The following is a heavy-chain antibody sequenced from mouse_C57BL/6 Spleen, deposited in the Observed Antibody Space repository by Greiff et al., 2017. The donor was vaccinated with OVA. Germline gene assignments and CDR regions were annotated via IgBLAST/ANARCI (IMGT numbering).Heavy chain of an antibody. CDR2: IYPGDGDT. J-gene: IGHJ3*01. V-gene: IGHV1-80*01. D-gene: IGHD3-2*02. CDR3: ARNPRAQASLFAD. CDR1: GYAFSSYW. Sequence: QVQLQQSGAELVKPGASVKISCKASGYAFSSYWMNWVKQRPGKGLEWIGQIYPGDGDTNYNGKFKGKATLTVDTSSSTAYMQLSSLTSEDSAVYYCARNPRAQASLFADWGKGTLVTVSA.